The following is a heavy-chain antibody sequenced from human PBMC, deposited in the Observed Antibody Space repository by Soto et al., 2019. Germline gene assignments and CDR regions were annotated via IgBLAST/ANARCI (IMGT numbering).Heavy chain of an antibody. Sequence: GGSLRLSCASSGCTFSSYAMSCVRQAPGKWLEWVSAISGSDNTTYYADSVKGRFTISRDNSKNTLYLQMSSLRADDTAVYYRAPTGVWGQGTMVTVSS. CDR1: GCTFSSYA. CDR2: ISGSDNTT. CDR3: APTGV. D-gene: IGHD4-17*01. J-gene: IGHJ6*01. V-gene: IGHV3-23*01.